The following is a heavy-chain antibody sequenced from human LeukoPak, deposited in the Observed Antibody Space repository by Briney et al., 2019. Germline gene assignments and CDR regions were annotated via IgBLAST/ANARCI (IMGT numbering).Heavy chain of an antibody. CDR1: GFTFDDYG. D-gene: IGHD2-2*01. CDR3: ARVGDIVVVPAYFDY. Sequence: GGSLRLSCAASGFTFDDYGMSWVRRAPGKGLEWVSGINWNGGSTGYADSVKGRFTISRDNAKNSLYLQMNSLRAEDTALYYCARVGDIVVVPAYFDYWGQGTLVTVSS. CDR2: INWNGGST. J-gene: IGHJ4*02. V-gene: IGHV3-20*04.